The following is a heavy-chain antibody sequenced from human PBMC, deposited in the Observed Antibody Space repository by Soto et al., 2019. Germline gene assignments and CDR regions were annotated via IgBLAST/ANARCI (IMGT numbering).Heavy chain of an antibody. J-gene: IGHJ6*02. CDR3: AREHYDILTGYPYGMDV. Sequence: ASVKVSCKASGYTFTSYGISWLRQAPGQGLEWMGWISAYNGNTNYAQKFQGRVTMTRDTSISTAYMELSRLRSDDTAVYYCAREHYDILTGYPYGMDVWGQGTTVTVSS. V-gene: IGHV1-18*01. CDR1: GYTFTSYG. CDR2: ISAYNGNT. D-gene: IGHD3-9*01.